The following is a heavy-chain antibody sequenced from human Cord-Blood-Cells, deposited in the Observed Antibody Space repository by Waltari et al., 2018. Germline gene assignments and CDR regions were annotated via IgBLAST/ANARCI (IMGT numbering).Heavy chain of an antibody. V-gene: IGHV1-69*01. CDR1: GGTFSSYA. CDR2: IIPIFGTA. D-gene: IGHD6-13*01. J-gene: IGHJ6*02. CDR3: ARDDPGEQQLVQGYYYYGMDI. Sequence: QVQLVQSGAEVKKPGSSVKVSCKASGGTFSSYAISWVRQAPGQGLEWMGGIIPIFGTANYAQKFKGRVTITADESTSTAYMELSSLRSEDTAVYYCARDDPGEQQLVQGYYYYGMDIWGQGTTVTVSS.